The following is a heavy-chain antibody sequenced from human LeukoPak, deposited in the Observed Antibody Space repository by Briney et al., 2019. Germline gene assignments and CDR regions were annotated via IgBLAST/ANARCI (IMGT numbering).Heavy chain of an antibody. CDR3: ARYGD. CDR1: GFTFSSYA. D-gene: IGHD3-10*01. J-gene: IGHJ4*02. CDR2: ISYDGSNK. V-gene: IGHV3-30*14. Sequence: GRSLRLSCAASGFTFSSYAMHWVRQAPGKGLEWVAVISYDGSNKYYADSVKGRFTISRDNSKNTLYLQMNSLRAEDTAVYYCARYGDWGQGTLVTVSS.